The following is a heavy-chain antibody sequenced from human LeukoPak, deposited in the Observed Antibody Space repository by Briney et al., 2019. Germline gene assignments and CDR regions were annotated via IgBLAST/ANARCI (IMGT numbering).Heavy chain of an antibody. CDR1: GFTFSRYA. D-gene: IGHD3-9*01. Sequence: GGSLRLSCAASGFTFSRYAMRWVRQAPGKGLERVVVISYDGSDKYSADSVKGRFTISRDNSKNTLYLQMNSLRAEDTAVYYCARRGLLRYFDWLHAPLNYWGQGTLVTVSS. CDR2: ISYDGSDK. V-gene: IGHV3-30*04. CDR3: ARRGLLRYFDWLHAPLNY. J-gene: IGHJ4*02.